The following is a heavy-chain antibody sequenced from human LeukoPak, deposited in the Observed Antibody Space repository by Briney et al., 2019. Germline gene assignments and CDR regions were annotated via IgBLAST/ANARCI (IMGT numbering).Heavy chain of an antibody. J-gene: IGHJ4*02. CDR1: GFTFSAYS. V-gene: IGHV3-21*01. CDR2: ISGSSIYI. Sequence: PGGSLRLSCATSGFTFSAYSMNWVRQAPGKGLEWVSSISGSSIYINYADSVKGRFTISSDNAKNSLYLQMNSLRAEDTAVYYCASSVALELHYFDYWGQGTLVTVSS. CDR3: ASSVALELHYFDY. D-gene: IGHD1-7*01.